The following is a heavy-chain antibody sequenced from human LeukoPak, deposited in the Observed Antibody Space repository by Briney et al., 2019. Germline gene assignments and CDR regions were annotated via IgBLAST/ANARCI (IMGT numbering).Heavy chain of an antibody. CDR1: GYSISSGYY. CDR3: ARVRPPIVVVPAAIDY. J-gene: IGHJ4*02. CDR2: IYHSGST. Sequence: PSETLSLTCTVSGYSISSGYYWGWIRQPPGKGLEWIGSIYHSGSTYYNPSLKSRVTISVDTSKHQFSLKLSSVTAADTAVYYCARVRPPIVVVPAAIDYWGQGTLVTVSS. D-gene: IGHD2-2*01. V-gene: IGHV4-38-2*02.